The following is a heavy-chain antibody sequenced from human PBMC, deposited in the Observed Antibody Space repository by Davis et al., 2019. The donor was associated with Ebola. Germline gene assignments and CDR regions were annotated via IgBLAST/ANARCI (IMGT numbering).Heavy chain of an antibody. V-gene: IGHV1-18*01. J-gene: IGHJ6*02. D-gene: IGHD3-22*01. CDR3: ARDGTNSGGYFVGTYYYYGMDV. CDR2: ISGYNGDT. CDR1: GYTSTSYG. Sequence: AASVKVSCKASGYTSTSYGISWVRQAPGQGLEWMGWISGYNGDTNYAQKVQGRVTMTTDTSTSTAYMELRRLRSDDTAVYYCARDGTNSGGYFVGTYYYYGMDVWGQGTTVTVSS.